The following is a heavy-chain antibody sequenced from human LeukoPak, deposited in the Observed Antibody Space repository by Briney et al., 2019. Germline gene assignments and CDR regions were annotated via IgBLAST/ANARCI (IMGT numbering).Heavy chain of an antibody. CDR1: GGSISSYY. Sequence: PSETLSHTCTVSGGSISSYYWSWIRQPPGKGLEWIGYIYYSGSTNYNPSLKSRVTISVDTSKNQFSLKLSSVTAADTAVYYCARVKRLGRWELLPGAFDIWGQGTMVTVSS. V-gene: IGHV4-59*01. D-gene: IGHD1-26*01. CDR2: IYYSGST. J-gene: IGHJ3*02. CDR3: ARVKRLGRWELLPGAFDI.